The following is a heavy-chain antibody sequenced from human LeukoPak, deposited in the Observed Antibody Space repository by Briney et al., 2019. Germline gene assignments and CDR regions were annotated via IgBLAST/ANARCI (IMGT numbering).Heavy chain of an antibody. CDR3: ARYGPQWLRLRRY. CDR2: ISRSGSYI. D-gene: IGHD5-12*01. V-gene: IGHV3-21*01. Sequence: PGGPLSLFCTPSGLAYNTYNVNCLPDSTGKAVECVARISRSGSYIFCANSVKARFNIPRDNAKITVYLQENRLSGEHTAVYYCARYGPQWLRLRRYWGQGTLVTVSS. J-gene: IGHJ4*02. CDR1: GLAYNTYN.